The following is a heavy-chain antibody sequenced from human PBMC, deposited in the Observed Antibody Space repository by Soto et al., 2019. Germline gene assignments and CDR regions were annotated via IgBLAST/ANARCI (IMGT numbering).Heavy chain of an antibody. J-gene: IGHJ3*02. CDR2: INGDGSST. CDR3: VSLVERSDIAFDI. CDR1: GFTFRRYW. Sequence: EVQLVESGGGLVQPGGSLRLSCAASGFTFRRYWMHWVRQASGKGLVWVSRINGDGSSTSYADSVKGRFTVSRDNAKNTLYLHMNSLRVEDTAVYYCVSLVERSDIAFDIWGQGTMVTVSS. D-gene: IGHD6-6*01. V-gene: IGHV3-74*01.